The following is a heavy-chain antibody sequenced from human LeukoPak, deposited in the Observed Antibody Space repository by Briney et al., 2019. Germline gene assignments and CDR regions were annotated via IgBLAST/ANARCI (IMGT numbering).Heavy chain of an antibody. Sequence: SETLSLTCAVYGGSFSGYYWSWIRQPPGKGLEWIGEINHSGSTNYNPSLKSRVTISVDTSKNQFSLKLSSVTAADTAVYYCAQYYDILTGTDAFDIWGQGTMVTVSS. CDR1: GGSFSGYY. J-gene: IGHJ3*02. CDR2: INHSGST. V-gene: IGHV4-34*01. D-gene: IGHD3-9*01. CDR3: AQYYDILTGTDAFDI.